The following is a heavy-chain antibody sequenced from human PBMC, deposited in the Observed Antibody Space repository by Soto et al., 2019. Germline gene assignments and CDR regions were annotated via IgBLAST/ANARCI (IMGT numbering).Heavy chain of an antibody. D-gene: IGHD3-3*01. CDR3: ARSGQVGNWFDP. J-gene: IGHJ5*02. Sequence: QVQLVQSGAEVKKPGASVKVSCKASGYTFTSYDINWVRQATGQGLEWMGWMNPNSGNTGYAQKFQGRVTIPRXXSISTAYMELSSLRSEDTAVYYCARSGQVGNWFDPWGQGTLVTVSS. CDR1: GYTFTSYD. V-gene: IGHV1-8*01. CDR2: MNPNSGNT.